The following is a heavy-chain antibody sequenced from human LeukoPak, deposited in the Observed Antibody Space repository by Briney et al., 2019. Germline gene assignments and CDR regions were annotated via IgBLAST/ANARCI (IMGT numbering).Heavy chain of an antibody. D-gene: IGHD5-18*01. CDR1: GGSFSGYY. CDR3: ARGYSYGSMDV. CDR2: INHSGST. Sequence: SETLSLTCAVYGGSFSGYYWSWIRQPPGKGLEWIGEINHSGSTNYNPSLKSRVTISVDTSKNQFSLKLSSVTAADTAVYYCARGYSYGSMDVWGQGTTVTVSS. J-gene: IGHJ6*02. V-gene: IGHV4-34*01.